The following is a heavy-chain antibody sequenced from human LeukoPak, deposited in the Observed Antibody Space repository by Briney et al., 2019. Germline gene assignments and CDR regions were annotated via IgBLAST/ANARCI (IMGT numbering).Heavy chain of an antibody. CDR3: ATAGQWRFDS. CDR2: ISYDGSHK. Sequence: GGSLRLSRAASGFTFSNYAIHWVRQAPGKGLEWVAVISYDGSHKFYADSVRGRFTISRDNAKDTLYLQMNSLRVDDTAVYYCATAGQWRFDSWGLGTLVTVSS. D-gene: IGHD6-19*01. CDR1: GFTFSNYA. J-gene: IGHJ4*02. V-gene: IGHV3-30*03.